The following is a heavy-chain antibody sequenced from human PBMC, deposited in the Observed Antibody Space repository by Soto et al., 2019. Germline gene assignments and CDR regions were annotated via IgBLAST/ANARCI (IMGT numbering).Heavy chain of an antibody. V-gene: IGHV3-23*01. Sequence: EVQLLESGGGLVQPGGSLRLSCAASGFTFSSYAMSWVRQAPGKGLEWVSAISGSGGSTYYADSVKGRFTISRDNSKNTLYLQINSLRAEDTAVYYCAKDHEYSSSSLSSHNWFDPWGQGTLVTVSS. D-gene: IGHD6-13*01. CDR1: GFTFSSYA. CDR3: AKDHEYSSSSLSSHNWFDP. J-gene: IGHJ5*02. CDR2: ISGSGGST.